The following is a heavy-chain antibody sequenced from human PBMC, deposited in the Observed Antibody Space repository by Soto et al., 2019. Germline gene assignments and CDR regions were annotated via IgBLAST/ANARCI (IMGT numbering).Heavy chain of an antibody. CDR1: GFTFSDYA. V-gene: IGHV3-23*01. D-gene: IGHD6-19*01. J-gene: IGHJ4*02. CDR2: ISATGGTT. Sequence: PVGSLRLSCVVSGFTFSDYAMDWVRQAPGKGLEWVSEISATGGTTNYADSVRGRYTISRDNSKNTLHLQLTNLRAEDTAMYYCAKASSAWYGSKNYYFDSWGQGALVTVSS. CDR3: AKASSAWYGSKNYYFDS.